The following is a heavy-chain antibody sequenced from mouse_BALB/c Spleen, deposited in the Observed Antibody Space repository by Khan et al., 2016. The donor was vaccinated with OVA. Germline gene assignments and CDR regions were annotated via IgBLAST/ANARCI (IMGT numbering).Heavy chain of an antibody. CDR3: TRPYDAWFAY. Sequence: EVQLQESGGGLVQPGGSMKLSCVASGFTFSNYWMNWVRQSPEKGLEWVAEIRLKSNNYATHYEESVKGRFTISRDDSKSSVYLQMNNLRAEYTGIYYCTRPYDAWFAYWGQGTLVTVSA. V-gene: IGHV6-6*02. D-gene: IGHD2-12*01. J-gene: IGHJ3*01. CDR2: IRLKSNNYAT. CDR1: GFTFSNYW.